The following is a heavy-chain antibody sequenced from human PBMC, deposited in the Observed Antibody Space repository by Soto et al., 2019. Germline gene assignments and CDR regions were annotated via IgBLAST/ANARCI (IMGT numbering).Heavy chain of an antibody. CDR1: GGSFSGYY. CDR3: ARGYCSGGSCYNFDY. V-gene: IGHV4-34*01. J-gene: IGHJ4*02. Sequence: QVQLQQWGAGLLKPSETLSLTCAVYGGSFSGYYWSWIRQPPGKGLEWIGEINHSGSTNYNPSLKSRVPISVDTSKNQFSLKLSSVTAADTAVYYCARGYCSGGSCYNFDYWGQGTLVTVSS. D-gene: IGHD2-15*01. CDR2: INHSGST.